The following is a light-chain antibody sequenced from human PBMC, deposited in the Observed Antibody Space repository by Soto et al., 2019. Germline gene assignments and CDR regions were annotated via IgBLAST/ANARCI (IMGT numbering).Light chain of an antibody. CDR2: AAT. Sequence: DIQMTQSPSSLAASVGDRVTITCRASQVMSSWLVWYQQKPGHAPKLLIYAATNLQSGVPSRFSGSASGTECTLTISNVQPEDFATYYCQQASSFPFTFGGGTEVQIK. CDR1: QVMSSW. J-gene: IGKJ4*01. V-gene: IGKV1-12*01. CDR3: QQASSFPFT.